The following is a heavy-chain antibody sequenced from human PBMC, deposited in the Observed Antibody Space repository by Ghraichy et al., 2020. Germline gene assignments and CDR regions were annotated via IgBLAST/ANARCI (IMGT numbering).Heavy chain of an antibody. V-gene: IGHV1-8*01. CDR2: MNPNSGNT. CDR1: GYTFTSYD. CDR3: ARVLPNSKAAGGTKRFDP. D-gene: IGHD6-6*01. J-gene: IGHJ5*02. Sequence: ASVKVSCKASGYTFTSYDINWVRQATGQGLEWMGWMNPNSGNTGYAQKFQGRVTMTRNTSISTAYMELSSLRSEDTAVYYCARVLPNSKAAGGTKRFDPWGQGTLVTVSS.